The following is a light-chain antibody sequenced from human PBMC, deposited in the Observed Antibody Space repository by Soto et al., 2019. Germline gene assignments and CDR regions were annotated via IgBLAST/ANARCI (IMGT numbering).Light chain of an antibody. CDR1: QTISSW. Sequence: DIQMNQSPSTLSASVGDRVTITCRASQTISSWLAWYQQKPGKAPKLLIYKASSLESGVPSRFSGSGSGTEFTLTIRSLQPDDFATYYCQHYNSYPVTFGQGTKV. CDR2: KAS. V-gene: IGKV1-5*03. J-gene: IGKJ1*01. CDR3: QHYNSYPVT.